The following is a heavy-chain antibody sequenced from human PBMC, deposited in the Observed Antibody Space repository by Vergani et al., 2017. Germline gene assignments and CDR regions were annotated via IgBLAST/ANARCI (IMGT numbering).Heavy chain of an antibody. V-gene: IGHV3-23*01. CDR1: GFTFSSYA. Sequence: EVQLLESGGGLVQPGGSLRLSCAASGFTFSSYAMSWVRQAPGKGLEWVAAISGSGGSTYYADSVKGRFTISRDNSKNTLYLQMNSLRADDTAVYYCAKSGRMGAAAAPDYDYWGQGTLVTVSS. CDR2: ISGSGGST. CDR3: AKSGRMGAAAAPDYDY. D-gene: IGHD6-13*01. J-gene: IGHJ4*02.